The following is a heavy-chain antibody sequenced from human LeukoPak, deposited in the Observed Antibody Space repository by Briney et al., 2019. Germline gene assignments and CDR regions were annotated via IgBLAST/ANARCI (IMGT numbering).Heavy chain of an antibody. J-gene: IGHJ6*02. CDR3: AADVHLATPYYYYGMDV. D-gene: IGHD3-10*02. CDR2: IVVGSGNT. CDR1: GFSSTNSA. Sequence: SVKVSCKASGFSSTNSAMQWVRQARGQRLEWIGWIVVGSGNTNYAQKFQGRVTITRDMSTSTSYMELSSLRSEDTAMYYCAADVHLATPYYYYGMDVWGQGTTVTVSS. V-gene: IGHV1-58*02.